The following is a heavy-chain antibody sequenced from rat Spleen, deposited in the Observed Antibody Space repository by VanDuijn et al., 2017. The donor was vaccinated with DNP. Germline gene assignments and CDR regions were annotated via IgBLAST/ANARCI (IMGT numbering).Heavy chain of an antibody. CDR3: TTDFERGY. V-gene: IGHV5-27*01. CDR2: ISASGGST. D-gene: IGHD1-11*01. J-gene: IGHJ2*01. CDR1: GFTFSERY. Sequence: EVQLVESGGGLVQPGRSLKLSCAASGFTFSERYMAWVRQAPTKGLEWVATISASGGSTYYRDSVKGRFTISRVNTQSTLHLQMDSLRSEDTATFYCTTDFERGYWGQGVMVTVSS.